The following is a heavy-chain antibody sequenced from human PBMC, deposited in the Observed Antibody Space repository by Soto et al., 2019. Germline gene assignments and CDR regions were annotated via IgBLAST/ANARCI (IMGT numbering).Heavy chain of an antibody. CDR2: IIPIFGTA. CDR1: GGTFSSYA. D-gene: IGHD3-10*01. V-gene: IGHV1-69*13. CDR3: ASISYGSGSYYNGYYYGMDV. Sequence: GASVKVSCKASGGTFSSYAISWVRQAPGQGLEWMGGIIPIFGTANYAQKFQGRVTITADGSTSTAYMELSSLRSEDTAVYYCASISYGSGSYYNGYYYGMDVWGQGTTVTVSS. J-gene: IGHJ6*02.